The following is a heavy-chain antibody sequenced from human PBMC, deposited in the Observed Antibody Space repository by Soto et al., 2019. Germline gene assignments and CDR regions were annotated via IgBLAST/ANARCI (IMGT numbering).Heavy chain of an antibody. D-gene: IGHD2-21*01. V-gene: IGHV3-23*01. Sequence: EVQLLESGGGLVQPGGSLRLSCTASGLPHSNFAMMWVRQAPGKGLECVSGIYGSGGGIQYADSVKGRFTISRDNSKNTVYLQMTDLRADDTAVYYCAKDAVYNDGLWLMDHWGQGTQVTVSS. CDR3: AKDAVYNDGLWLMDH. J-gene: IGHJ4*02. CDR2: IYGSGGGI. CDR1: GLPHSNFA.